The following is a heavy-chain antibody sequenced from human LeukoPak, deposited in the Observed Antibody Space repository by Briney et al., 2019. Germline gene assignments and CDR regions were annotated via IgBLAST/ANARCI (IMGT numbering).Heavy chain of an antibody. V-gene: IGHV4-59*08. CDR3: ARQTGSGLFILP. D-gene: IGHD3/OR15-3a*01. Sequence: SETLSLTCNVSGGSISSYYWSWIRQPPGKGLEWIGYIYYSGSTNYNPSLKSRITMSVDTSKNQFSLRLTSVTAADTAVYYCARQTGSGLFILPGGQGTLVTVSS. CDR2: IYYSGST. CDR1: GGSISSYY. J-gene: IGHJ4*02.